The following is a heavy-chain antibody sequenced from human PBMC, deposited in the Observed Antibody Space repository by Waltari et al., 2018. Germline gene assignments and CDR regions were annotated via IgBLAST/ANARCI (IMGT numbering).Heavy chain of an antibody. CDR2: VFYSGRT. V-gene: IGHV4-4*02. CDR3: ANINRAVLGAYNY. D-gene: IGHD2-21*01. CDR1: GVSISASNW. J-gene: IGHJ4*02. Sequence: QVHLEESGPRLVKPSGTLSLTCAFSGVSISASNWWTWVRQPPGKGLEYIGEVFYSGRTQYNPSLKNRVTISVDKSRNNFSLQLTSVTAADTAVYFCANINRAVLGAYNYWGQGILVSVSS.